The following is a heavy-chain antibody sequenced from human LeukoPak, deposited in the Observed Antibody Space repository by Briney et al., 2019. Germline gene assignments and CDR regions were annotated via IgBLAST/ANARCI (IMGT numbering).Heavy chain of an antibody. CDR2: IYPGDSDT. V-gene: IGHV5-51*01. D-gene: IGHD2-2*01. CDR3: ARSEVGYCSSTSCSLFDY. CDR1: GYSFTSYW. Sequence: GESLKIPCKGSGYSFTSYWIGWVRQMPGKGLEWMGIIYPGDSDTRYSPSFQGQVTISADKSISTAYLQWSSLKASDTAMYYCARSEVGYCSSTSCSLFDYWGQGTLVTVSS. J-gene: IGHJ4*02.